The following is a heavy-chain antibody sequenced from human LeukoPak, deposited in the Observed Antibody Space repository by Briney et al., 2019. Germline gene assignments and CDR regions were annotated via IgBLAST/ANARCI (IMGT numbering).Heavy chain of an antibody. CDR1: GASIDTYY. Sequence: PSETLSLTCSVSGASIDTYYWSWIRQPAGKGLEWIGHIHTSGSTNYNPSLKSRVTMSVDTSKNQFSLKVNSVTAADTAVYYCAKEGMVRGVIDYWGQGVPVTVSS. V-gene: IGHV4-4*07. D-gene: IGHD3-10*01. CDR3: AKEGMVRGVIDY. CDR2: IHTSGST. J-gene: IGHJ4*02.